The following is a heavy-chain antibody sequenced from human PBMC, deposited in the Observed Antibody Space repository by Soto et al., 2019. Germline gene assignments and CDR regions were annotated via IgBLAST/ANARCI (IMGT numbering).Heavy chain of an antibody. CDR2: INPRFGDT. D-gene: IGHD3-10*01. V-gene: IGHV1-2*02. Sequence: QVPLVQSGAELKEPGDSVRVSCEASGYTFTAYYIHWVRQAPGQGLEWMGWINPRFGDTSYAQDFQGSVSMTKDTAISTVYMGLRRLTSDDPAIYYCARNMDYYYGPGSGNGHGFWGQGTTVTVFS. J-gene: IGHJ6*02. CDR3: ARNMDYYYGPGSGNGHGF. CDR1: GYTFTAYY.